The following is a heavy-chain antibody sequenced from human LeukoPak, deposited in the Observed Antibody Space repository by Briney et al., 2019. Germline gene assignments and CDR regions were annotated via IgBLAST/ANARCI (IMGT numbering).Heavy chain of an antibody. D-gene: IGHD3-9*01. J-gene: IGHJ4*02. Sequence: ASVQVSCKASGYTFTGYYMHWVRQAPGQGLEWMGWINPNSGGTNYAQKFQGRVTMTRDTSISTAYMELSRLRSDDTAVYYCARTWKYYGILTGYAIDYWGQGTLVTVSS. CDR1: GYTFTGYY. V-gene: IGHV1-2*02. CDR2: INPNSGGT. CDR3: ARTWKYYGILTGYAIDY.